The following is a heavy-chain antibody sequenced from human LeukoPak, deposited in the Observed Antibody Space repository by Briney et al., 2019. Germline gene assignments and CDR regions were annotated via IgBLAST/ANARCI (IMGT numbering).Heavy chain of an antibody. CDR2: FDPEDGET. D-gene: IGHD3-22*01. CDR1: GYTLTELS. Sequence: ASVKVSCKVSGYTLTELSMHWVRQAPGKGLEWMGGFDPEDGETIYAQKFRGRVTVTEDTSTDTAYMELSSLGSEDTAVYYCATGDSSGYYYHWGQGTLVTVSS. CDR3: ATGDSSGYYYH. J-gene: IGHJ5*02. V-gene: IGHV1-24*01.